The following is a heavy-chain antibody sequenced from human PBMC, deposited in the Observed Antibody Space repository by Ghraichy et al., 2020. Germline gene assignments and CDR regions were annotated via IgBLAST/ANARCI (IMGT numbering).Heavy chain of an antibody. J-gene: IGHJ4*02. Sequence: GGSLRLSCAASGFTFSSYGMHWVRQAPGKGLEWVAVIWNDGSNKYYVDSVKGRFTISRDNSKNTLYLQMNSLRAEDTAVYYCARDRVSSSTSFNYWGQGTLVTVSS. CDR3: ARDRVSSSTSFNY. CDR2: IWNDGSNK. D-gene: IGHD2-2*01. CDR1: GFTFSSYG. V-gene: IGHV3-33*01.